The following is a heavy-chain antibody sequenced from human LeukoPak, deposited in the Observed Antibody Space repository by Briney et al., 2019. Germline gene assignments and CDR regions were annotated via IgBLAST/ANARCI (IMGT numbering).Heavy chain of an antibody. J-gene: IGHJ5*02. Sequence: GASVKVSCKASGGTFSSYAISWVRQAPGQGLEWMGRIIPIFGTANYAQKFQGRVTITTDESTSTAYMELSSLRSEDTAVYYCASDDRFFWFDPWRQGTLVTVSS. D-gene: IGHD3-3*01. CDR3: ASDDRFFWFDP. CDR2: IIPIFGTA. CDR1: GGTFSSYA. V-gene: IGHV1-69*05.